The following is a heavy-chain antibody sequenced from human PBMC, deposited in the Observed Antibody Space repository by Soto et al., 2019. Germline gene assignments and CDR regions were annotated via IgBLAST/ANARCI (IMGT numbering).Heavy chain of an antibody. V-gene: IGHV3-30*18. D-gene: IGHD5-12*01. CDR2: ISYDGSNK. CDR3: AKVFGVATKHYYYYGMDV. J-gene: IGHJ6*02. CDR1: GFTFSSYG. Sequence: QVQLVESGGGVVQPGRSLRLSCAASGFTFSSYGMHWVRQAPGKGLEWVAVISYDGSNKYYADSVEGRFTISRDNSKNTLYLQMNSLRAEDTAVYYCAKVFGVATKHYYYYGMDVWGQGTTVTVSS.